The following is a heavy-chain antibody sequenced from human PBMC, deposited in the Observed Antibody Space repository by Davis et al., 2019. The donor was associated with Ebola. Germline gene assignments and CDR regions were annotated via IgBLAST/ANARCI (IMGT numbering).Heavy chain of an antibody. V-gene: IGHV3-48*01. Sequence: LSLTCAASGFTFSSYSMNWVRQAPGKGLEWVSYISSSSSTIYYADSVKGRFTISRDNAKNSLYLQMNSLKIEDTGVYYCARGRRSGLGRTYYVDYWGQGTTVTVSS. CDR3: ARGRRSGLGRTYYVDY. J-gene: IGHJ4*02. CDR1: GFTFSSYS. D-gene: IGHD1-1*01. CDR2: ISSSSSTI.